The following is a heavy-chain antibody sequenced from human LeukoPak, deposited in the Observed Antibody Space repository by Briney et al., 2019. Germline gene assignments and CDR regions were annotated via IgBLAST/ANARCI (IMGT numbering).Heavy chain of an antibody. J-gene: IGHJ4*02. CDR1: GFTFSSYW. D-gene: IGHD5-18*01. V-gene: IGHV3-7*01. CDR3: ARGGQYSFY. Sequence: GGSLRLSCAASGFTFSSYWMTWVRQAPGKGLEWVANIKQDGSDKYYVDSVKGRFTISRDNSKNSPYLQMNSLRAEDTAVYYCARGGQYSFYLGQGTLVTVSS. CDR2: IKQDGSDK.